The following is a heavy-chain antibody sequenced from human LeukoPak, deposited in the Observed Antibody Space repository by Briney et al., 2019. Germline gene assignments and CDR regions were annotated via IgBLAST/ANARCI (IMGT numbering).Heavy chain of an antibody. D-gene: IGHD2-2*01. Sequence: SETLSLTCAVYGGSFSGYYWSWIRQPPGKGLEWIGEINHSGSTNYNPSLKSRVTISVDTSKNQFSLKLSSVTAADTAVYYCARALVVGDATRKYYYYMDVWAKGPRSPSP. J-gene: IGHJ6*03. CDR3: ARALVVGDATRKYYYYMDV. CDR2: INHSGST. V-gene: IGHV4-34*01. CDR1: GGSFSGYY.